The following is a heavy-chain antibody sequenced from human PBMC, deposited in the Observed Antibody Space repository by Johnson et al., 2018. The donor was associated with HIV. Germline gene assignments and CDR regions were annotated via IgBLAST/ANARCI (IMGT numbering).Heavy chain of an antibody. CDR3: ARTNSGSYYHPGAFDI. V-gene: IGHV3-53*01. Sequence: VQLVESGGGLIQPGGSLRLSCAASGFTVSSNYMSWFRQAPGKGLEWVSVLYSGGSTYYADSVKGRFTLSRDNSKNTLYLKMNSLRAEDTAVYYCARTNSGSYYHPGAFDIWGQGTMVTVSS. CDR1: GFTVSSNY. J-gene: IGHJ3*02. D-gene: IGHD3-10*01. CDR2: LYSGGST.